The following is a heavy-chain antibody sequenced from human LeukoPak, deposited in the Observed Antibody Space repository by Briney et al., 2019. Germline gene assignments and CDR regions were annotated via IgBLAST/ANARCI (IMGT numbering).Heavy chain of an antibody. Sequence: GGSLRLSCAASGFTFSSYAMSWLRQAPGKGLEWVSAISGSGGSTYYADSVKGRFTISRDNSKNTLYLQMNSLKAEDTAVYYCAKDAVFGVVTHFDYWGQGTLVTVSS. CDR3: AKDAVFGVVTHFDY. CDR2: ISGSGGST. CDR1: GFTFSSYA. V-gene: IGHV3-23*01. J-gene: IGHJ4*02. D-gene: IGHD3-3*01.